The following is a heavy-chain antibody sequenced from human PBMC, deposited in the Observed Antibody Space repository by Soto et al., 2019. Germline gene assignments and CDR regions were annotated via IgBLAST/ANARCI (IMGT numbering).Heavy chain of an antibody. V-gene: IGHV3-23*01. CDR1: GFSFSNYA. Sequence: GGSLRLSCATSGFSFSNYAMSWVRQAPGKGLEWVAAITSVGYTYYVDSLKGRFTISRDNSKNTLFLQMNSLRAEDTAVYYCAKDLIDYSNSYFDYWGQGTLVTVPS. CDR3: AKDLIDYSNSYFDY. D-gene: IGHD4-4*01. CDR2: ITSVGYT. J-gene: IGHJ4*02.